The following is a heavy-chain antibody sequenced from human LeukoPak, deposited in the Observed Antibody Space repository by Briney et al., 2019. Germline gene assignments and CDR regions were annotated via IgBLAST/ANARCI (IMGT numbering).Heavy chain of an antibody. CDR1: GYSFTTYW. V-gene: IGHV5-51*01. CDR3: ASRGYYDSSGYYPFDY. J-gene: IGHJ4*02. D-gene: IGHD3-22*01. CDR2: IYPGDSDT. Sequence: GESLKISCKGSGYSFTTYWIAWVRQMPGKGLEWMGIIYPGDSDTRYSPSFQGQVTISADKSISTAYLQWSSLKASDTAMYYCASRGYYDSSGYYPFDYWGQGTLVTVSS.